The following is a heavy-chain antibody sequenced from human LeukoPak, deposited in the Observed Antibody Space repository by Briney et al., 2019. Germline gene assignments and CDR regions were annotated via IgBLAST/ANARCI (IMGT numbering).Heavy chain of an antibody. D-gene: IGHD1-26*01. CDR1: GFTFDDYA. J-gene: IGHJ4*02. CDR2: ISWNSGSI. CDR3: ARSVFYSGSYSAFDY. V-gene: IGHV3-9*03. Sequence: GGSLRLSCAASGFTFDDYAMHWVRQAPGKGLEGVSRISWNSGSIGYADSVKGRFTISRDNAKNSLYLQMNSLRAEDMALYYCARSVFYSGSYSAFDYWGQGTLVTVSS.